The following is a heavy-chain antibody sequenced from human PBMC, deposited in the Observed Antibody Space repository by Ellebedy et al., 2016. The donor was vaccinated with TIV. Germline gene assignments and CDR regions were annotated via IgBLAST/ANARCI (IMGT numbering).Heavy chain of an antibody. J-gene: IGHJ4*02. CDR3: AVMHYFGAVIEPD. D-gene: IGHD3-16*01. V-gene: IGHV3-23*01. CDR2: LYVGDDNT. Sequence: GESLKISCAASGFSFSTYAMTWVRQAPGKGLEWVSGLYVGDDNTFYADSVKGRFTISRDNSNSTVFLHMNSLRLEDTAVYYCAVMHYFGAVIEPDWGRGTQVTVSS. CDR1: GFSFSTYA.